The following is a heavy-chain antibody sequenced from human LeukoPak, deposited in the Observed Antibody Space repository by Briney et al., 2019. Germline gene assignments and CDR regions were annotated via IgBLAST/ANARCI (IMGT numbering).Heavy chain of an antibody. Sequence: ASVKVSCKASGYTFISYGISWVRQAPGQGLEWMGWISAYNGNTNYAQKLQGRVTMTTDTSTSTAYMELRSLRSDDTAVYYCARDLGATIANWFDPWGQGTLVTVSS. CDR1: GYTFISYG. V-gene: IGHV1-18*01. D-gene: IGHD1-26*01. J-gene: IGHJ5*02. CDR3: ARDLGATIANWFDP. CDR2: ISAYNGNT.